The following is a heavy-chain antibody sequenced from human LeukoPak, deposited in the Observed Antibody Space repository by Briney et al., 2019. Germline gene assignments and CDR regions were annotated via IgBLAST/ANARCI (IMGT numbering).Heavy chain of an antibody. CDR1: GYTFTSYG. V-gene: IGHV1-18*01. J-gene: IGHJ6*03. Sequence: ASVKVSCKASGYTFTSYGISWVRQAPGQGLEWMGWISAYNGNTNYAQKFQGRVTITTDESTSTAYMELSSLRSEDTAVYYCARGGIRAGYYYYYMDVWGKGTTVTVSS. CDR3: ARGGIRAGYYYYYMDV. D-gene: IGHD5-12*01. CDR2: ISAYNGNT.